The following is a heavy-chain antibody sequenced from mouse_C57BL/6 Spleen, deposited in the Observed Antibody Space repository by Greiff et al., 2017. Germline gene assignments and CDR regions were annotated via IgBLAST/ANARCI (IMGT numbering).Heavy chain of an antibody. CDR3: AGCPNRDGGDLDD. V-gene: IGHV1-59*01. Sequence: QVQLQQPGAELVRPGTSVKLSCKASGYTFTSYWMNWVKPRPGQGLEWIGVIDPSDSYTTYNQKFKGKATLTVDTSSSTAYIQLSSLTSEEAAVYDCAGCPNRDGGDLDDWGKGTTLTVSS. D-gene: IGHD4-1*02. CDR1: GYTFTSYW. CDR2: IDPSDSYT. J-gene: IGHJ2*01.